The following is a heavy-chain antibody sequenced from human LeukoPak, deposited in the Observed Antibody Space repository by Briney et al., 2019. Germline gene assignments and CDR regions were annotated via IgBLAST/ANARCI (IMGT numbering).Heavy chain of an antibody. V-gene: IGHV3-23*01. J-gene: IGHJ4*02. CDR3: AKLSSGWASFDY. CDR1: GFTFSSYA. D-gene: IGHD6-19*01. Sequence: PGGSLRLSCAACGFTFSSYAMGWVRQAPGEGLEKGSAISGSGGSPYYADSVKVRLTITRDNSKNTLYLQMNSLRAEDTAVSYCAKLSSGWASFDYWGQGTLVTVSS. CDR2: ISGSGGSP.